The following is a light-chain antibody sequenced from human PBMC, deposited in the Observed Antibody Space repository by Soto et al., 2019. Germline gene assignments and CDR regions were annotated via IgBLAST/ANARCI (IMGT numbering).Light chain of an antibody. CDR3: QHYNYWPYT. CDR1: QSSSSY. Sequence: EVVLTQSPDTLSLPPGERATPSCRASQSSSSYLAWYQQKPGQAPRLLIYDASTRATGVPARFSGSGSGTDFTLTISSLQSEDFAVYYCQHYNYWPYTFGQGTKVDIK. J-gene: IGKJ2*01. V-gene: IGKV3-15*01. CDR2: DAS.